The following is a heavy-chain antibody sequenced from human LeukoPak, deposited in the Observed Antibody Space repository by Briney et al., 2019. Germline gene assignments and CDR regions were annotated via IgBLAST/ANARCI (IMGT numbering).Heavy chain of an antibody. CDR2: IRYDGNNK. D-gene: IGHD3-10*01. CDR1: GFTFSSYA. Sequence: GGSLRLSCAASGFTFSSYAMHWVRQAPGKGLEWVAFIRYDGNNKYYTDSVKGRFTISRDNSKNTLYLQMNSLRAEDTAVYHCVKEPGSGSYYPYYFDYWGQGTLVTVSS. J-gene: IGHJ4*02. V-gene: IGHV3-30*02. CDR3: VKEPGSGSYYPYYFDY.